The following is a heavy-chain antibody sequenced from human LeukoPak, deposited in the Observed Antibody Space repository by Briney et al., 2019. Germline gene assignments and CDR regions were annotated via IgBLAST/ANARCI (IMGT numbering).Heavy chain of an antibody. V-gene: IGHV3-23*01. CDR3: AKDLLRSPPHPSWFGGVNYGVDY. J-gene: IGHJ4*02. Sequence: GGSLRLSCAASGFTFSSYAMSWVRQAPGKGLEWVSAISYGGGSTYYADSVKGRFTISRDNSKNTLYLQMNSLRAEDTAVYYCAKDLLRSPPHPSWFGGVNYGVDYWGQGTLVTVFS. CDR1: GFTFSSYA. CDR2: ISYGGGST. D-gene: IGHD5-24*01.